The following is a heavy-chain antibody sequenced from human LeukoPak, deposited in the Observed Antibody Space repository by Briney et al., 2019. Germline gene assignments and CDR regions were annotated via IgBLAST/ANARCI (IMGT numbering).Heavy chain of an antibody. D-gene: IGHD6-13*01. CDR2: INHSGST. CDR1: GGSFSGYY. Sequence: SETLSLTCAVYGGSFSGYYWSWIRQPPGKGLEWIGEINHSGSTNYNPSLKSRVTISVDTSKNQFSLKLSSVTAADTAVYYCASAGSWSRRDYWGQGTLVTVSS. V-gene: IGHV4-34*01. CDR3: ASAGSWSRRDY. J-gene: IGHJ4*02.